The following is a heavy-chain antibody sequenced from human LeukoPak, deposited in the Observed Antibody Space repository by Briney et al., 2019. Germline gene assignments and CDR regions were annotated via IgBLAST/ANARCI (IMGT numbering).Heavy chain of an antibody. CDR2: IYYSGST. CDR1: GGSISSSSYY. J-gene: IGHJ4*02. Sequence: SETLSLTCTVSGGSISSSSYYWGWIRQPPGKGLEWIGSIYYSGSTYYNPSLKSRVTISVDTSKNQFSLKLSSVTAADTAVYYCARGMKNYYDSSGYYIFDYWGQGTVVTVSS. CDR3: ARGMKNYYDSSGYYIFDY. V-gene: IGHV4-39*07. D-gene: IGHD3-22*01.